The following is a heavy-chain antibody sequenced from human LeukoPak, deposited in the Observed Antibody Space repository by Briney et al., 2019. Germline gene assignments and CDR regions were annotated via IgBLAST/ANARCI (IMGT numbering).Heavy chain of an antibody. Sequence: ASVKVSCKTSGGTISSSAITWVRHAPGQGLEWMGRIIPVLNITTYAQKFQGRVTITADTSTSTVYMELSSLRSEETAVYYCARDQGLTAPPPYGLDVWGQGTTVIVSS. CDR3: ARDQGLTAPPPYGLDV. V-gene: IGHV1-69*04. D-gene: IGHD5-18*01. CDR2: IIPVLNIT. J-gene: IGHJ6*02. CDR1: GGTISSSA.